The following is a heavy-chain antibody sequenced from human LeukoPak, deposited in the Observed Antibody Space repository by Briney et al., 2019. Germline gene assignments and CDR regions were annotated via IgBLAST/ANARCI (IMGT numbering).Heavy chain of an antibody. CDR3: ARINFGPIYDILTGYYIKDDY. CDR2: INHSGST. V-gene: IGHV4-34*01. J-gene: IGHJ4*02. D-gene: IGHD3-9*01. CDR1: GGSFSGYY. Sequence: PSETLSLTCAVYGGSFSGYYWSWIRQPPGKGLEWIGEINHSGSTNYNPSLKSRVTISVDTSKNQFSLKLSSVTAADTAVYYCARINFGPIYDILTGYYIKDDYWGQGTLVTVSS.